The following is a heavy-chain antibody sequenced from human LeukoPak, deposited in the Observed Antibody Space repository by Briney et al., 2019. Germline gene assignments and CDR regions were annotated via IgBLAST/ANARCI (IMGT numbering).Heavy chain of an antibody. CDR2: IYYSGRT. CDR1: GGSISSYY. D-gene: IGHD1-26*01. Sequence: SETLSLTCTIPGGSISSYYWSWIRQPPGKGLEWIGYIYYSGRTNYNPSLESRVTMSVDTSKNQFSLKVNSVTAADTAVYYCVTVRSYSGSSNWFGPWGQGTLVTVSS. CDR3: VTVRSYSGSSNWFGP. V-gene: IGHV4-59*01. J-gene: IGHJ5*02.